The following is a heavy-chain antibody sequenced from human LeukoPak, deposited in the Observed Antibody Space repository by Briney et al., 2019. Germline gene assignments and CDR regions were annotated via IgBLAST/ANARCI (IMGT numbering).Heavy chain of an antibody. J-gene: IGHJ4*02. CDR2: IIPIFGTA. CDR1: GGTFSSYA. CDR3: ARDQWGLSSSSSPAFDY. D-gene: IGHD6-6*01. Sequence: ASVKVSCKASGGTFSSYAISWVRQAPGQGLEWMGGIIPIFGTANYAQKFQGRVTITADESTSTAYMELSSLRSEDTAVYYCARDQWGLSSSSSPAFDYWGQGTLVTVSS. V-gene: IGHV1-69*13.